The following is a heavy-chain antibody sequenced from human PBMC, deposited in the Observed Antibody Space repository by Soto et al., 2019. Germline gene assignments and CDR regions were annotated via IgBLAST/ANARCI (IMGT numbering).Heavy chain of an antibody. CDR3: ARVGSGYDYLAFDY. V-gene: IGHV5-10-1*01. CDR2: IDPSDSYT. CDR1: GYRFTSYW. J-gene: IGHJ4*02. Sequence: GESLKISCQGSGYRFTSYWISWVRQMPGKGLEWMGRIDPSDSYTNYSPSFQGHVTISADKSISTAYLQWSSLKASDTAMYYCARVGSGYDYLAFDYWGQGTLVTVSS. D-gene: IGHD5-12*01.